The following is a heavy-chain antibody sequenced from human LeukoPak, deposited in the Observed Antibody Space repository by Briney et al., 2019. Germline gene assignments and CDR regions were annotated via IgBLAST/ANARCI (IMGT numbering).Heavy chain of an antibody. Sequence: GGSLRLSCAASGFTFSSYAMSWVRQASGKGLEWVSAISGSGGSTYYADSVKGRFTISRDNSKNTLYLQMNSLRAEDTAVYYCAKDRRSSWYQNWFDPWGQGTLVTVSS. CDR2: ISGSGGST. V-gene: IGHV3-23*01. CDR1: GFTFSSYA. CDR3: AKDRRSSWYQNWFDP. D-gene: IGHD6-13*01. J-gene: IGHJ5*02.